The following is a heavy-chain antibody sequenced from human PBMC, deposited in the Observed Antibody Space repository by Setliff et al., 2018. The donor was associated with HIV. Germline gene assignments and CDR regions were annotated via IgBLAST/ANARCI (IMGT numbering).Heavy chain of an antibody. CDR3: VRDPGYNSGWSGTSFDY. D-gene: IGHD6-19*01. J-gene: IGHJ4*02. CDR1: GGSIRRGSYY. Sequence: PSETLSLTCTVSGGSIRRGSYYWNWIRQPAGEGLEWIGHISNSGSTNYHPSLKNRVTLSMDTSKNQFSLKLRSVFAGDAAMYYCVRDPGYNSGWSGTSFDYWGRGTLVTVS. CDR2: ISNSGST. V-gene: IGHV4-61*09.